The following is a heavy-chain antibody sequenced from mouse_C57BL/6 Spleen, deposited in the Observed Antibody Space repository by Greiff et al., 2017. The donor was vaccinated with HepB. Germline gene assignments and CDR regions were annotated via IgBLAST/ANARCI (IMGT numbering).Heavy chain of an antibody. CDR2: IYPRSGNT. CDR1: GYTFTSYG. V-gene: IGHV1-81*01. CDR3: ARYYSNLWAMDY. D-gene: IGHD2-5*01. Sequence: QVQLKQSGAELARPGASVKLSCKASGYTFTSYGISWVKQRTGQGLEWIGEIYPRSGNTYYNEKFKGKATLTADKSSSTAYMELRSLTSEDSAVYFCARYYSNLWAMDYWGQGTSVTVSS. J-gene: IGHJ4*01.